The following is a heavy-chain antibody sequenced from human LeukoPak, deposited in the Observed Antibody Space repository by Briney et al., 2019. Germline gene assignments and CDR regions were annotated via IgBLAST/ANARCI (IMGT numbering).Heavy chain of an antibody. CDR1: GFTVSSNY. J-gene: IGHJ4*02. Sequence: GGSLRLSCAVSGFTVSSNYMSWVRQAPGKGLEWVSVIYSDGRTYYADSVKGRFTISRDNSKNTLYLQMNSLRAEDTVVYYCARVGEGAAKDWGQGTLVTVSS. CDR3: ARVGEGAAKD. V-gene: IGHV3-53*01. D-gene: IGHD1-26*01. CDR2: IYSDGRT.